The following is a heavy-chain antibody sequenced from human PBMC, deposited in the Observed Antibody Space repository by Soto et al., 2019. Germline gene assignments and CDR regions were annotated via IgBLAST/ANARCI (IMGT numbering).Heavy chain of an antibody. CDR2: IYYSGST. J-gene: IGHJ5*02. Sequence: QVQLQESGPGLVKPSQTLSLTCTVSGGSISSGDYYWSWIRQPPGKGLEWIGYIYYSGSTYYNPSLKSRVTISVDTSKNQFSLKLSSVTAADTAVYYCASDSLLYCSGGSCYSSSWGQGTLVTVSS. CDR3: ASDSLLYCSGGSCYSSS. CDR1: GGSISSGDYY. D-gene: IGHD2-15*01. V-gene: IGHV4-30-4*01.